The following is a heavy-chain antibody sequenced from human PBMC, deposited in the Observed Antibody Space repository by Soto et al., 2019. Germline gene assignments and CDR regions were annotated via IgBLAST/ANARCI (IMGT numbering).Heavy chain of an antibody. J-gene: IGHJ4*02. CDR1: GGTFSSYD. CDR2: MNPNSGNT. V-gene: IGHV1-8*01. D-gene: IGHD3-22*01. Sequence: ASVKVSCKASGGTFSSYDINWVRQATGQGLEWVGWMNPNSGNTGYAQKFQGRVTMTRNTSISTAYMELSSLRSEDTAVYYCARADYYDRSGYLLPCGYWGQGTLVTVSS. CDR3: ARADYYDRSGYLLPCGY.